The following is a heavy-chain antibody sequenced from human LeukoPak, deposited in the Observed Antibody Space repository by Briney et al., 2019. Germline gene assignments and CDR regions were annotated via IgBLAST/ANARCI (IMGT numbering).Heavy chain of an antibody. CDR3: ARALVDYYDSPFLDY. CDR1: GYTFTGYY. V-gene: IGHV1-2*02. D-gene: IGHD3-22*01. Sequence: ASVKVSCKASGYTFTGYYMHWVRQAPGQGLEWMGWINPNSGGTNYAQKFQGRVTMTRDTSISTAYMELSRLRSDDTAVYYCARALVDYYDSPFLDYWGQGNLVTVSS. CDR2: INPNSGGT. J-gene: IGHJ4*02.